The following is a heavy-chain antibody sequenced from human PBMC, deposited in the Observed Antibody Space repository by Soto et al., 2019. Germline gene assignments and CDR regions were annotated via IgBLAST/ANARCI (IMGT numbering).Heavy chain of an antibody. V-gene: IGHV3-23*01. CDR3: AKDRLAGNFAY. CDR1: GFTFNNYA. CDR2: ISNTGGGT. Sequence: PGGSLRLSCAASGFTFNNYAMNWVRQAPGMGLEWVATISNTGGGTYYADSVRGRFTISRDNSKNTLYLQMSSLRVEDTAVYYCAKDRLAGNFAYWGQGTQVTVSS. J-gene: IGHJ4*02.